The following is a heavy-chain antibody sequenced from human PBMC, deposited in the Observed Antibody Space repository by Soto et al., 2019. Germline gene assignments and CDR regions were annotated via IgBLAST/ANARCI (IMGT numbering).Heavy chain of an antibody. D-gene: IGHD3-10*01. Sequence: QVQLQESGPGLVKPSETLSLTCTVSGGSISSYYWSWIRQPPGKGLEWIGYTYYSGSTNYNPSLKSRVTISVDTSKNQFSLKLSSVTAADTAVYYCARVGDYYGSGSYYSGYYFDYWGQGTLVTVSS. V-gene: IGHV4-59*01. CDR2: TYYSGST. CDR3: ARVGDYYGSGSYYSGYYFDY. CDR1: GGSISSYY. J-gene: IGHJ4*02.